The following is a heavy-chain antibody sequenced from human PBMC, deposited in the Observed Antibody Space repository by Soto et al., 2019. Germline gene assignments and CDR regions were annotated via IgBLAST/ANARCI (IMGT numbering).Heavy chain of an antibody. CDR2: IYSGGST. CDR1: GFTVSSNY. Sequence: GGSLRLSCAASGFTVSSNYMSWVRQAPGKGLEWVSVIYSGGSTYYADSVKGRFTISRDNSKNTLYLQMNSLRAEDTAVYYCARSYDSSGYHRPYYYGMDVWGQGTTVTVSS. J-gene: IGHJ6*02. V-gene: IGHV3-53*01. CDR3: ARSYDSSGYHRPYYYGMDV. D-gene: IGHD3-22*01.